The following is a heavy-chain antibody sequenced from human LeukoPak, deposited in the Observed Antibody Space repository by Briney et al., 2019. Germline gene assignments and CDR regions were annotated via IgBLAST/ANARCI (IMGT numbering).Heavy chain of an antibody. CDR2: IIPIFGTA. J-gene: IGHJ5*02. CDR1: GGTFSSYA. V-gene: IGHV1-69*01. CDR3: CSMDRGVIPENWFDP. Sequence: SVKVSCKASGGTFSSYAVSWVRQAPGQGLEWMGGIIPIFGTANYAQKFQGRVTITADESTSTAYMELSSLRSEDTAVYYCCSMDRGVIPENWFDPWGQGTLVTVSS. D-gene: IGHD3-10*01.